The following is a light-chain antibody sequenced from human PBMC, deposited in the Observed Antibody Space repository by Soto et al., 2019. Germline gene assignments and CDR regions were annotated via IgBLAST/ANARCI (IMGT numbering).Light chain of an antibody. Sequence: SVLTQPPSASGTPGQRVSISCSGGSSNIGSTAVDWYQQVPGMAPKVLIYDNNKRPSGIPDRFSGSKSGTSATLGITGLQTGDEADYYCGTWDSSLSAPNWVFGGGTKVTVL. CDR3: GTWDSSLSAPNWV. J-gene: IGLJ3*02. V-gene: IGLV1-51*01. CDR2: DNN. CDR1: SSNIGSTA.